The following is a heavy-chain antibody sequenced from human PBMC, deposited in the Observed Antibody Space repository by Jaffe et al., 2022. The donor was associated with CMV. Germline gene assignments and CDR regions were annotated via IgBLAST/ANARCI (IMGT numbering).Heavy chain of an antibody. CDR2: INQDGTEQ. V-gene: IGHV3-7*03. D-gene: IGHD3-10*01. Sequence: EVQLVESGGVLVQPGGSLRLSCAASGFTLSDYWMTWVRQAPGKGLQWVANINQDGTEQYYVDSVKGRFTISRDNAKNSLYLHLNSLRAEDTAVYYCARDLEPAKLLWFGVGSGYYFDSWGQGTLVTVSS. CDR1: GFTLSDYW. J-gene: IGHJ4*02. CDR3: ARDLEPAKLLWFGVGSGYYFDS.